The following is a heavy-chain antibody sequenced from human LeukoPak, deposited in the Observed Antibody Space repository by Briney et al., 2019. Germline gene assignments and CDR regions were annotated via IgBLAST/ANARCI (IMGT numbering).Heavy chain of an antibody. J-gene: IGHJ4*02. V-gene: IGHV3-30*02. Sequence: GGSPRLSCAASGFTFSSYGMHWVRQAPGKGLEWVAFIRYDGSNKYYADSVKGRFTISSDNSKNTLYLQMNSLRAEDTAVYYCAKPVTTLNYFDYWGQGTLVTVSS. CDR1: GFTFSSYG. CDR2: IRYDGSNK. D-gene: IGHD4-17*01. CDR3: AKPVTTLNYFDY.